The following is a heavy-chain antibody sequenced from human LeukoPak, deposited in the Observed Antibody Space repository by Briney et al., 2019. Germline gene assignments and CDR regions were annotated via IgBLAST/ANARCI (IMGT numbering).Heavy chain of an antibody. CDR3: ARVAPFYGDSHDAFDI. J-gene: IGHJ3*02. D-gene: IGHD4-17*01. CDR2: IYPADSDT. Sequence: GESLKISCQGSGYSFTTYWIGWVRQMPGKGLEWMGIIYPADSDTRYSPSFQGQVTISADKSISTAYLQWSSLKASDTAMYYCARVAPFYGDSHDAFDIWGQGTMVTVSS. CDR1: GYSFTTYW. V-gene: IGHV5-51*01.